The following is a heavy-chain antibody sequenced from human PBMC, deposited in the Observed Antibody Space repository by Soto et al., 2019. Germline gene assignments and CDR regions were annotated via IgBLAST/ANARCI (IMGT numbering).Heavy chain of an antibody. J-gene: IGHJ5*02. Sequence: SQTLSLTCAISGDSVSSNSAAWNLIRQSPSRGLEWLGRTYYRSKWYNDYAVSVKSRITINPDTSKNQFSLQLNSVTPEDTAVYYCARDLVKKNYYDSSGLSGNWFDPWGQGTLVTVSS. CDR1: GDSVSSNSAA. CDR3: ARDLVKKNYYDSSGLSGNWFDP. CDR2: TYYRSKWYN. V-gene: IGHV6-1*01. D-gene: IGHD3-22*01.